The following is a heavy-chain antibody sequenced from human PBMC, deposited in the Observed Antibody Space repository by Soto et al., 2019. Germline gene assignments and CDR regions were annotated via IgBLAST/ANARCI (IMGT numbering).Heavy chain of an antibody. J-gene: IGHJ5*02. Sequence: QVQLQQWGAGLLKPSETLSLTCAVYGGSFSGYYWSWIRQPPGKGLEWIGEINHSGTTNYNPSLKSRVAISVDKSKNQFSLKLNSVTAADTAVYYCARVRQYYSGTSCYLDPWGQGTLVTVSS. D-gene: IGHD2-2*01. CDR2: INHSGTT. CDR3: ARVRQYYSGTSCYLDP. V-gene: IGHV4-34*01. CDR1: GGSFSGYY.